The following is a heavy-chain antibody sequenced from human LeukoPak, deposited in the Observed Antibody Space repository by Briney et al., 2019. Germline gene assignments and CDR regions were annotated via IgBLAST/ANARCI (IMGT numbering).Heavy chain of an antibody. CDR2: INHSGST. V-gene: IGHV4-34*01. CDR1: GGSFSGYY. Sequence: SETLSLTCAVYGGSFSGYYWSWIRQPPGKGLEWIGEINHSGSTNYSPSLKSRVTISVDTSKNQFSLKLSSVTAADTAVYYCARGGEQWLAYFDYWGQGTLVTVSS. CDR3: ARGGEQWLAYFDY. J-gene: IGHJ4*02. D-gene: IGHD6-19*01.